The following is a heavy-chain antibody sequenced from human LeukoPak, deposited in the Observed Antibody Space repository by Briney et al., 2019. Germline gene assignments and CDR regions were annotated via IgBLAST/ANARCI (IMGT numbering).Heavy chain of an antibody. CDR2: IYYSGST. CDR3: ARQDGVVTLNWFDP. D-gene: IGHD3-3*01. J-gene: IGHJ5*02. CDR1: GYSISSVYY. V-gene: IGHV4-59*08. Sequence: PSETLSLTCTVSGYSISSVYYWGWIRQPPGKGLEWIGYIYYSGSTNYNPSLKSRVTISVDTSKNQFSLKLSSVTAADTAVYYCARQDGVVTLNWFDPWGQGTLVTVSS.